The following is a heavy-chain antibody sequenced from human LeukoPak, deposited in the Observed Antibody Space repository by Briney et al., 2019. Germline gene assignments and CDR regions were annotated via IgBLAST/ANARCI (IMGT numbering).Heavy chain of an antibody. J-gene: IGHJ4*02. V-gene: IGHV3-23*01. CDR1: GFTFSSCG. CDR2: ISGSGGST. Sequence: PGGSLRLSCAASGFTFSSCGMSWVRQAPGKGLEWVSAISGSGGSTYYADSVKGRFTVSRDNSKNTLYLQMNSLRAEDTAVYFCVKDMVRGYYFDCWGQGTLITVSS. D-gene: IGHD3-10*01. CDR3: VKDMVRGYYFDC.